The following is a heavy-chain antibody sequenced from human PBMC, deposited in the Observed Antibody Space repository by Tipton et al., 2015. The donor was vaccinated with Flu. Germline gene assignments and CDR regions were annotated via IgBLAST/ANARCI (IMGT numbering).Heavy chain of an antibody. V-gene: IGHV4-39*07. Sequence: TLSLTCTVSGGSISSSSYYWGWIRQPPGKGLEWIGSIYTSGSTNYNPSLKSRVTMSVDTSKNQFSLKLSSVTAADTAVYYCARSKTLRRWGYYFDYWGQGTLVTVSS. CDR2: IYTSGST. D-gene: IGHD3-16*01. J-gene: IGHJ4*02. CDR3: ARSKTLRRWGYYFDY. CDR1: GGSISSSSYY.